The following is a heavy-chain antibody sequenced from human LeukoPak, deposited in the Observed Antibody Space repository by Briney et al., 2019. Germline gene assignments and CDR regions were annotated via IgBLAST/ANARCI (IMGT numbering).Heavy chain of an antibody. CDR3: ARATSETPASFDY. CDR2: IKQDGSKV. Sequence: GGSLRLSCAASGFTFSSYWMTWVRQAPGKGLEWVANIKQDGSKVFYVDSVKGRFTISRDNAKNSLYLQMDSLRVEDTAVYYCARATSETPASFDYWGQGTLITVSS. CDR1: GFTFSSYW. V-gene: IGHV3-7*01. D-gene: IGHD1-1*01. J-gene: IGHJ4*02.